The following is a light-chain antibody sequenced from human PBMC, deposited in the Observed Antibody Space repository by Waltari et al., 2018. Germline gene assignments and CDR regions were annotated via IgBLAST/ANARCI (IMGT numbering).Light chain of an antibody. V-gene: IGKV3-11*01. CDR2: EAS. CDR3: QQRSNWLFT. J-gene: IGKJ3*01. CDR1: QSVSHY. Sequence: EIVLTQSPATLSLSPGERATLSYRASQSVSHYLAWFQQKPRQAPRLLIYEASRRATGIPTRFSGSGAATDFTLTISSLEPEDFAVYYCQQRSNWLFTFGPGTKVEIK.